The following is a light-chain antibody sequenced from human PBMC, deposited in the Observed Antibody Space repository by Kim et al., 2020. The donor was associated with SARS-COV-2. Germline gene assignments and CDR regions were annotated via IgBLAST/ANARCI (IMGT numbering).Light chain of an antibody. Sequence: DIQMTQSPSSLFASVGDRVTITCRASQSISSYLNWYQQKPGKAPKLLIYAASSLQSGVPSRFSGSGSGTDFTLTISNLQPEDFATYYCPELTFGGGTRVDIK. CDR3: PELT. J-gene: IGKJ4*01. CDR2: AAS. V-gene: IGKV1-39*01. CDR1: QSISSY.